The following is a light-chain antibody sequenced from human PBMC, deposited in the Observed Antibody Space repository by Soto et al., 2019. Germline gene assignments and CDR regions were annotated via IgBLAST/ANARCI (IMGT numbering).Light chain of an antibody. J-gene: IGKJ1*01. Sequence: EIVMTQPPATLSVSPGERATLSYRASQSVGSNLAWYQQKPGQAPRCLIYGASTRATGIPGRFSGSGSGTEFTLTFSSLQSEDFVVYYCQQYNHWRTFGQGTKVDIK. CDR2: GAS. CDR1: QSVGSN. V-gene: IGKV3-15*01. CDR3: QQYNHWRT.